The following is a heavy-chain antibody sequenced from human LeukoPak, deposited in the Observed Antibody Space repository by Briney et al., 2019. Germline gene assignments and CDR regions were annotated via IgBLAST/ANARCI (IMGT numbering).Heavy chain of an antibody. V-gene: IGHV5-51*01. CDR2: IYPGDSDT. Sequence: GESLTISCKCSGYSFTNYWIAGVRQMPGKGLEWMGIIYPGDSDTRYSPSFEGQITISVHKSITTAYLQWSSLKGSDTVMYYCVRRTGNSFVDYWGQGTVVTVSS. D-gene: IGHD4-23*01. J-gene: IGHJ4*02. CDR3: VRRTGNSFVDY. CDR1: GYSFTNYW.